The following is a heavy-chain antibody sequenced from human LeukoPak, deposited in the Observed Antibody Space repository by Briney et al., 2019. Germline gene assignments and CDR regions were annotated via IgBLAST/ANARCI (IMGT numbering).Heavy chain of an antibody. CDR2: ISSSGGST. J-gene: IGHJ6*02. CDR1: GFTFSSYA. CDR3: AKTGPYYYGMDV. Sequence: GGSLRLSCAASGFTFSSYAMSWVRQAPGKGLEWVSAISSSGGSTYYADSVKGRFTISRDNYKNTLYLQMNSLRAEDTAVYYCAKTGPYYYGMDVWGQGTTVTVSS. D-gene: IGHD1-14*01. V-gene: IGHV3-23*01.